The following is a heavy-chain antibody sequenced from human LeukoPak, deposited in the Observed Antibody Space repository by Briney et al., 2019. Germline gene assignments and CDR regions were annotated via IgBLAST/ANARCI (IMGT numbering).Heavy chain of an antibody. CDR1: GDSISSTNYY. Sequence: SETLSLTCTVSGDSISSTNYYWGWIRQPPGKGLEWIGSIYYSGSTYYNPSLKSRVTISVDTSKNQFSLKLSSVTAADTAVYYCASVYYGSGSYYLNPWGQGTLVTVSS. J-gene: IGHJ5*02. CDR3: ASVYYGSGSYYLNP. D-gene: IGHD3-10*01. V-gene: IGHV4-39*07. CDR2: IYYSGST.